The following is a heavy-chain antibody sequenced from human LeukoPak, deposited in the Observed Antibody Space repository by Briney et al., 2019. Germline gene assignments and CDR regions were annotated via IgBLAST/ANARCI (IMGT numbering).Heavy chain of an antibody. V-gene: IGHV3-23*01. D-gene: IGHD1-1*01. Sequence: GGSLRLSCAASGITFSSYAMSWVRQAPGKGLEWVSAISASGGSTYYADSVKGRFTISRDNSKNTLYLQMNSLRAEDTAIYYFAPNWNLDYWGQGSLVTVSS. J-gene: IGHJ4*02. CDR2: ISASGGST. CDR3: APNWNLDY. CDR1: GITFSSYA.